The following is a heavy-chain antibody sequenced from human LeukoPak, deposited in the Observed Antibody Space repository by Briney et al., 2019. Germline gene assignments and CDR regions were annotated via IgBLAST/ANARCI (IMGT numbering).Heavy chain of an antibody. D-gene: IGHD3-10*01. Sequence: GGSLRLSCAASGFTFSSYGMHWVRQAPGKGLEWVAVIWYDGSNKYYADSVKGRFTISRDNAKNSLYLQMNSLRAEDTAVYYCARDLYYYGSGSYVPGLPDYWGQGTLVTVSS. V-gene: IGHV3-33*01. CDR2: IWYDGSNK. CDR1: GFTFSSYG. CDR3: ARDLYYYGSGSYVPGLPDY. J-gene: IGHJ4*02.